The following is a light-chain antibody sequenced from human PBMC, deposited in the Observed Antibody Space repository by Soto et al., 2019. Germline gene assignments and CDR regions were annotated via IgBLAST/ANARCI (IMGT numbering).Light chain of an antibody. CDR3: QQYDDVRL. J-gene: IGKJ4*01. V-gene: IGKV1-33*01. CDR2: DAS. Sequence: DIQMTQSPSSLSASVGDRVTITCRASQDIRNHLNWYQQRPGKAPRLLIYDASYLETGVPSRFSGSGSGRHFTFISSSLQPEYFAVYFCQQYDDVRLFGGGTKLEIK. CDR1: QDIRNH.